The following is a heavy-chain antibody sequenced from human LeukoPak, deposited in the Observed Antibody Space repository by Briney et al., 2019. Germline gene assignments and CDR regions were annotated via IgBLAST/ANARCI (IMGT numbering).Heavy chain of an antibody. V-gene: IGHV4-34*01. CDR2: INHSGNT. J-gene: IGHJ3*02. D-gene: IGHD4-17*01. CDR1: GGSFSGYY. Sequence: SETLSLTCAVYGGSFSGYYWNWIRQPPGKGLEWIGEINHSGNTNYSPSLKSRVTLSVDTSKNHFSLKLTSVTAADTAVYYCARERTYGGRAFDIWGQGTMVTVSS. CDR3: ARERTYGGRAFDI.